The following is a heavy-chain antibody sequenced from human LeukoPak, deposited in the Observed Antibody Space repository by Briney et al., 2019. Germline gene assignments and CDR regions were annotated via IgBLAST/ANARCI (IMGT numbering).Heavy chain of an antibody. D-gene: IGHD5-18*01. J-gene: IGHJ4*02. V-gene: IGHV3-21*01. CDR3: ARDQVHTAMVNDY. Sequence: GGSLRLSSAASGFTFSSYSMNWVRQAPGKGLEWVSSISSSSSYIYYADSVKGRFTISRDNAKNSLYLQMNSLRAEDTAVYYCARDQVHTAMVNDYWGQGTLVTVSS. CDR2: ISSSSSYI. CDR1: GFTFSSYS.